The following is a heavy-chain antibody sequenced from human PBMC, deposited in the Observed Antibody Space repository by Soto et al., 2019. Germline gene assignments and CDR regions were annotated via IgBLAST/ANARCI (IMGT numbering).Heavy chain of an antibody. CDR2: IYYSGST. V-gene: IGHV4-59*01. D-gene: IGHD5-18*01. J-gene: IGHJ3*02. CDR3: ARRYGKNAFDI. Sequence: PSESLSLTCTVSGGSICSYYWSWIRQPPGKGLEWIGYIYYSGSTNYNPSLKSRVTISVDTSKNQFSLKLSSVTAADTAVYYCARRYGKNAFDIWGQGTMVTVSS. CDR1: GGSICSYY.